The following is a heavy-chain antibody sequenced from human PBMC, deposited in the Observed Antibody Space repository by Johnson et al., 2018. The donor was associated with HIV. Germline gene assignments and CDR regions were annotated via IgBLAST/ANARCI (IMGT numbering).Heavy chain of an antibody. CDR2: IKHDGIEI. CDR3: ARGWGGQQPI. V-gene: IGHV3-7*05. Sequence: VQVVESGGGLVQPGGSLRLSCVASGFTFRSYWMNWVRQAPGKGPQWLANIKHDGIEIYYDDSVKGRFTISRDNAKNALYLKMNSLRVEDTAIYYCARGWGGQQPIWGQGTMVTVSS. J-gene: IGHJ3*02. D-gene: IGHD3-16*01. CDR1: GFTFRSYW.